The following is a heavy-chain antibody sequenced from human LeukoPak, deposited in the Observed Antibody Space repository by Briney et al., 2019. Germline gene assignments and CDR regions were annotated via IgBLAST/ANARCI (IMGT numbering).Heavy chain of an antibody. V-gene: IGHV4-4*07. CDR2: IYTSGST. CDR1: GGSISSYY. Sequence: SETLSLTCTVSGGSISSYYWSWIRQTAGKGLEWIGRIYTSGSTNYNPSLKSRVTMSVDTSKNQFSLKLSSVTAADTAVYYCAREAFDWLLYATYYYYYMDVWGKGTTVTISS. D-gene: IGHD3-9*01. CDR3: AREAFDWLLYATYYYYYMDV. J-gene: IGHJ6*03.